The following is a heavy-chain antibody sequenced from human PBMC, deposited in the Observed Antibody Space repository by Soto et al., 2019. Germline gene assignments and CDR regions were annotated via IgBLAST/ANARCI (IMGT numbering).Heavy chain of an antibody. V-gene: IGHV3-30*18. CDR2: ISYDGSNK. D-gene: IGHD3-10*01. CDR3: AKQVRGDGYSYYFDY. CDR1: GFTFSSYG. J-gene: IGHJ4*02. Sequence: GGSLRLSCAASGFTFSSYGMHWVRQAPGKGLGWVAVISYDGSNKYYADSVKGRFTISRDNSKNTLYLQMNSLRAEDTAVYYCAKQVRGDGYSYYFDYWGQGTLVTVSS.